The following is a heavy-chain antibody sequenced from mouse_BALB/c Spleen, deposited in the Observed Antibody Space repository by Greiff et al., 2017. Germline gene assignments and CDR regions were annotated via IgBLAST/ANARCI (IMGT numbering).Heavy chain of an antibody. J-gene: IGHJ3*01. CDR1: GDSITSGY. V-gene: IGHV3-8*02. CDR3: ASHYYGSSYGFAY. D-gene: IGHD1-1*01. CDR2: ISYSGST. Sequence: EVKLQESGPSLVKPSQTLSLTCSVTGDSITSGYWNWIRKFPGNKLEYMGYISYSGSTYYNPSLKSRISITRDTSKNQYYLQLNSVTTEDTATYYCASHYYGSSYGFAYWGQGTLVTVSA.